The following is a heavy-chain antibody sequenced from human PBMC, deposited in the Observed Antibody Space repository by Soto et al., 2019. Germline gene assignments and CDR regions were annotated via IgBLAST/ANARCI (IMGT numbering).Heavy chain of an antibody. CDR3: TRLMVYSIYYYYGMDV. CDR2: IRSKAYGGTT. CDR1: GFTFGDYA. V-gene: IGHV3-49*03. D-gene: IGHD2-8*01. J-gene: IGHJ6*02. Sequence: GGSLRLSCTASGFTFGDYAMSWFRQAPGKGLEWVGFIRSKAYGGTTEYAASVKGRFTISRDDSKSIAYLQMNSLKTEDTAVYYCTRLMVYSIYYYYGMDVWGQGTTVTVSS.